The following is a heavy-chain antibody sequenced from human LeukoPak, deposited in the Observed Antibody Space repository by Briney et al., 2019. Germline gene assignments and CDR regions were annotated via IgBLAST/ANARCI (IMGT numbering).Heavy chain of an antibody. J-gene: IGHJ3*02. CDR1: GFTFSSYW. V-gene: IGHV3-74*01. Sequence: PGGSLRLSCAASGFTFSSYWMHWVRQAPGKGLVWVSRINSDGSSTSYADSVKGRFTIPRDNAKNTLYLQMNSLRAEDTAVYYCARGTRTTMIVVKGDAFDIWGQGTMVTVSS. CDR3: ARGTRTTMIVVKGDAFDI. CDR2: INSDGSST. D-gene: IGHD3-22*01.